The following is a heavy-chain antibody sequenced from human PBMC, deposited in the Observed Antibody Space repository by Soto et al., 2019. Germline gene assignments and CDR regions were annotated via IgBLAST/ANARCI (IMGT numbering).Heavy chain of an antibody. V-gene: IGHV1-18*01. CDR3: ARTIYSSGWYYFDY. CDR2: ISTFKGNT. CDR1: GYTFTSYG. D-gene: IGHD6-19*01. J-gene: IGHJ4*02. Sequence: ASVKVSCRASGYTFTSYGISWLRQAPGQGLEWLGWISTFKGNTKYAQMFQGRVTVTTDTSTNTVNMELRSLRSDDTATYYCARTIYSSGWYYFDYWGQGTPVTVSS.